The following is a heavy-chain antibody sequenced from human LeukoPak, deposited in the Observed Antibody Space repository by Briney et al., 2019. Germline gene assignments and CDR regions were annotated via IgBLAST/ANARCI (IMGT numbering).Heavy chain of an antibody. CDR1: GFTFSSYS. D-gene: IGHD1-26*01. J-gene: IGHJ4*02. CDR2: ITGSGSYI. V-gene: IGHV3-21*01. Sequence: GGSLRLSCSASGFTFSSYSMDWVRQVPGKGLEWVSSITGSGSYIDYADSVKGRFTISRDNANNLLYLQMTSLRVEDTAVYYCAKPPIVGATTAPFDYWGQGTLVTVSS. CDR3: AKPPIVGATTAPFDY.